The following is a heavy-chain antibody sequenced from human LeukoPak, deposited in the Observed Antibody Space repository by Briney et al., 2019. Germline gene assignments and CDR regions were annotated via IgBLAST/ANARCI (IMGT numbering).Heavy chain of an antibody. CDR1: GFTFSSYW. D-gene: IGHD3-10*01. J-gene: IGHJ4*02. Sequence: GGSLRLSCAASGFTFSSYWMSWVRQAPGKGREWVANIKQDGSEKYYVDSVKGRFTISRDNAKNSLYLQMNSLRAEDTAVYYCAREEDYGSGAEGLDYWGQGTLVTVSS. CDR3: AREEDYGSGAEGLDY. CDR2: IKQDGSEK. V-gene: IGHV3-7*01.